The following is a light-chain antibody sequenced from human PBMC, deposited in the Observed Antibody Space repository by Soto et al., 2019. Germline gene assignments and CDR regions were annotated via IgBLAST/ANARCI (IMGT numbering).Light chain of an antibody. CDR3: NSLAGRAHVV. CDR2: DVS. J-gene: IGLJ2*01. CDR1: SSDVGANNY. Sequence: QSALAQPPSASGSPGQSVTISCTGTSSDVGANNYVSWYQPHRGKAPQLIIYDVSQRPSGIPDRLSGSKSGNTASLTVSGRQAVEEAVYYCNSLAGRAHVVFGGGTQLTVL. V-gene: IGLV2-8*01.